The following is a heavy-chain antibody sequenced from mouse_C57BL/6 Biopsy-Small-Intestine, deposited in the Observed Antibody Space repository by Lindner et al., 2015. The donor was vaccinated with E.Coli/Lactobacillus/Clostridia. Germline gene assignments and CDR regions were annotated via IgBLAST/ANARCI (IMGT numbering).Heavy chain of an antibody. V-gene: IGHV9-3*01. J-gene: IGHJ4*01. CDR1: GYTFNSHG. Sequence: VKVSCKASGYTFNSHGLIWVRQAPGQGLEWMGWINANSGNPTYAQGFTGRFVFSLDASVSTTFLQINSLKAEDTAVYYCARPYCDGASCYWTSGYWGQGTLVTVSS. D-gene: IGHD2-3*01. CDR3: ARPYCDGASCYWTSGY. CDR2: INANSGNP.